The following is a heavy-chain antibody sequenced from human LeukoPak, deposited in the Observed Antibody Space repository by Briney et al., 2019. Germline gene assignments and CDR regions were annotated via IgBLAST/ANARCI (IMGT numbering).Heavy chain of an antibody. CDR1: GFTFSSYE. J-gene: IGHJ4*02. D-gene: IGHD2-2*03. CDR2: ISSSGSTI. CDR3: ARDGGYCSSTSCAQGLDY. V-gene: IGHV3-48*03. Sequence: WGSLRLSCAASGFTFSSYEMNWVRQAPGKGLECVSYISSSGSTIYYADSVKGRFTISRDNAKNSLYLQMNSLRAEDTAVYYCARDGGYCSSTSCAQGLDYWGQGTLVTVSS.